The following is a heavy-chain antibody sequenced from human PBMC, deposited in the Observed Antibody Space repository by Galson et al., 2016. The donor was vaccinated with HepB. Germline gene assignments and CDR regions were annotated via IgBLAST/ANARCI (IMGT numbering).Heavy chain of an antibody. D-gene: IGHD7-27*01. Sequence: SLRLSCAASGFTLSHYSMNWVRQAPGNGLEWVSFISYSTTTIYYADSVKGRFTISRDSAKNSLYLQMNRLRDEDTDVYYCARDRTGADYWGQGTLVTVSS. CDR2: ISYSTTTI. J-gene: IGHJ4*02. CDR3: ARDRTGADY. CDR1: GFTLSHYS. V-gene: IGHV3-48*02.